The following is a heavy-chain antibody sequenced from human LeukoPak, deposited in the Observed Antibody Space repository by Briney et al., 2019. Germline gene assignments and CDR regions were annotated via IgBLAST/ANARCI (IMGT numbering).Heavy chain of an antibody. D-gene: IGHD3-10*01. Sequence: KASETLSLTCTVYSGSFSGYYWSWIRLPPGKGLEWIGEIKDGGITNYNPSLRSRVTISKDTSNNQLSLKLHSATAADTAVYYCVRGFSGVVGDHWGQGSLVTVSS. CDR3: VRGFSGVVGDH. CDR1: SGSFSGYY. CDR2: IKDGGIT. V-gene: IGHV4-34*01. J-gene: IGHJ4*02.